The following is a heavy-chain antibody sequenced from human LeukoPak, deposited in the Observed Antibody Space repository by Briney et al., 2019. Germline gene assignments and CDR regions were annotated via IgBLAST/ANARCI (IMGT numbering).Heavy chain of an antibody. CDR2: INPNSGGT. CDR3: VRVFNYVWGSYRLYYFDY. Sequence: ASVKVSCKASGYTFTGYYMHWVRQAPGQGLEWMGWINPNSGGTNYAQKFQGRVTMTRDTSISTAYMELSRLRSDDTAVYYCVRVFNYVWGSYRLYYFDYWGQGTLVTVSS. CDR1: GYTFTGYY. J-gene: IGHJ4*02. V-gene: IGHV1-2*02. D-gene: IGHD3-16*02.